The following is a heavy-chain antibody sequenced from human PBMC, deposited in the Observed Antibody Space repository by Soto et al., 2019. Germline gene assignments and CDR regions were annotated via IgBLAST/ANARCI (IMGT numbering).Heavy chain of an antibody. CDR1: GGSFSGYY. CDR3: ARGLCPDY. Sequence: SETLSLTCAVYGGSFSGYYLSWIRQPPGKGLEWIGEINHSGSTNYNPSLKSRVTISVDTSKNQFSLKLSSVTAADTAVYYCARGLCPDYWGQGTLVTV. J-gene: IGHJ4*02. CDR2: INHSGST. V-gene: IGHV4-34*01.